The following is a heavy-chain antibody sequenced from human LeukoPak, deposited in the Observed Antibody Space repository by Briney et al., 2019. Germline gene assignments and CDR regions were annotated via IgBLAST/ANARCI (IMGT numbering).Heavy chain of an antibody. CDR3: AKDQYDYVRGEFDY. V-gene: IGHV3-30*18. CDR1: GFTFSSYD. Sequence: GGSLRLSCAASGFTFSSYDMHWVRQAPGKGLEWVAVISYDGNDKHYADSVKGRFTISRDNSKNTLYLQMNSLRVEDTAVYYCAKDQYDYVRGEFDYWGQGTLVTVSS. D-gene: IGHD3-16*01. J-gene: IGHJ4*02. CDR2: ISYDGNDK.